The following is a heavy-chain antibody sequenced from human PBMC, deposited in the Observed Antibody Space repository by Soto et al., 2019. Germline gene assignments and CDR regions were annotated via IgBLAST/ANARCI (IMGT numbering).Heavy chain of an antibody. CDR3: ARGPVRVVVAATEFDP. CDR1: GGSISSGDYY. D-gene: IGHD2-15*01. J-gene: IGHJ5*02. V-gene: IGHV4-30-4*01. Sequence: PSETLSLTCTVSGGSISSGDYYWSWIRQPPGKGLEWIGYIYYSGSTYYNPSLKSRVTISVDTSKNQFSLKLSSVTAADTAVYYCARGPVRVVVAATEFDPWGQGTLVTVSS. CDR2: IYYSGST.